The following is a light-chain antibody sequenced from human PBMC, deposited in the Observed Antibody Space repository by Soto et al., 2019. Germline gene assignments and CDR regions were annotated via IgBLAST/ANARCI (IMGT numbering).Light chain of an antibody. J-gene: IGLJ1*01. CDR2: EGS. CDR1: SSDVGSYNL. CDR3: CSYAGSSTYV. V-gene: IGLV2-23*01. Sequence: QPELTQPASLSGSPGQSSTISCTRTSSDVGSYNLVSWYQQHPGKAPKLMIYEGSKRPSGGSNRFSGSKSGNTASLTISGLQAEDEADYYCCSYAGSSTYVFGTGTKVTVL.